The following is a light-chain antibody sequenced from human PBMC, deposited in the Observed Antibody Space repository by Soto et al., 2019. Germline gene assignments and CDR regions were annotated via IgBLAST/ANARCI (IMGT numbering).Light chain of an antibody. CDR2: AAS. Sequence: DIQMTQSPSSLSASVGDRVTISCRARQSISTYLNWYRQKPGKAPEIIIYAASSLQSGVPSSFSGSVSGTDFTLTISSLQPEDFSTYFCQQSYSSPYTFGQGTKLEIK. V-gene: IGKV1-39*01. CDR1: QSISTY. J-gene: IGKJ2*01. CDR3: QQSYSSPYT.